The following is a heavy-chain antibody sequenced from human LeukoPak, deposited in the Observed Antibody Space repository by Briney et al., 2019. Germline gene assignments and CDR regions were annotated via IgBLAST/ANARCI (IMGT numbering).Heavy chain of an antibody. V-gene: IGHV4-39*01. Sequence: SETLSLTCTVSGGSITSSSYYWGWIRQPPGKALEWIGSIYYSGNTYYKPSLKSRVTISVDTSKNQFSLKLSSVTAADTAVYYCARHDGSNNLDYWGQGTLVTVSS. CDR2: IYYSGNT. D-gene: IGHD1-14*01. CDR3: ARHDGSNNLDY. CDR1: GGSITSSSYY. J-gene: IGHJ4*02.